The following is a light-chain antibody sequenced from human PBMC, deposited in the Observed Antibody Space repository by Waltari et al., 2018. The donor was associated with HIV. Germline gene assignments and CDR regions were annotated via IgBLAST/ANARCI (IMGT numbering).Light chain of an antibody. CDR2: GAS. V-gene: IGKV3-20*01. CDR1: QSVSSSY. Sequence: EIVLTQSPGTLSLSPGERATLSCRASQSVSSSYLAWYQHKPGQAPRLLIYGASSRAAGIPDRFIGSGSGTDFTLTIGRLEPEDFVVYYCQQYDSSPLTFGQGTKLEIK. J-gene: IGKJ2*01. CDR3: QQYDSSPLT.